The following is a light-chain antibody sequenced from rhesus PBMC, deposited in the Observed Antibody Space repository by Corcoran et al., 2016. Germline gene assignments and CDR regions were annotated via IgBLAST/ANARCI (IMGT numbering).Light chain of an antibody. Sequence: DIQMTQSPSSLSASVGDTVTITCRASQSISSWLDWYQQQPGKAPKLLIYKASSLQSGVPSSFSCSGSGTDFTRTISSLQPEDFATYYWLQYSSSPFTFGPGTKLDIK. J-gene: IGKJ3*01. CDR1: QSISSW. CDR3: LQYSSSPFT. V-gene: IGKV1-22*01. CDR2: KAS.